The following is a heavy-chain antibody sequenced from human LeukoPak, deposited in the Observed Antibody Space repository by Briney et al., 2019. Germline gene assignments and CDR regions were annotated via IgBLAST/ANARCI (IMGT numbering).Heavy chain of an antibody. Sequence: SETLSLTCTVSGGSISSSSYYWGWIRQPPGKGLEWIGSIYYSGSTYYNPSLKSRVTISVDTSKNQFSLKLSSVTAADTAVYYCARVGSSGDYYYYYMDVWGKGTTVTISS. CDR3: ARVGSSGDYYYYYMDV. J-gene: IGHJ6*03. CDR1: GGSISSSSYY. V-gene: IGHV4-39*07. D-gene: IGHD1-26*01. CDR2: IYYSGST.